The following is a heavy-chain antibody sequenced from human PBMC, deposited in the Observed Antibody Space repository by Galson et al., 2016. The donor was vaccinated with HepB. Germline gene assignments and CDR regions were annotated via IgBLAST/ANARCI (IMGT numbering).Heavy chain of an antibody. J-gene: IGHJ4*02. Sequence: QSGAEVKKPGDSLKISCKTSGYSFTNYWIAWVRQMPGKGLERMGIIYPRDPETRFNPSFEGLVTMSSDKSITTAYLQLINLKASDTAMYYCARVSSGTYYLMDYWGQGTLATVSS. D-gene: IGHD1-26*01. CDR3: ARVSSGTYYLMDY. CDR1: GYSFTNYW. CDR2: IYPRDPET. V-gene: IGHV5-51*01.